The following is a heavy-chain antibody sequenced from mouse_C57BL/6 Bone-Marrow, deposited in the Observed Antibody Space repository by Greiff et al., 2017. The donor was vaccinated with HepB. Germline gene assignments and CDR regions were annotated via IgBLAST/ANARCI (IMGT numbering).Heavy chain of an antibody. CDR1: GYAFTNYL. V-gene: IGHV1-54*01. CDR3: ARGGTYGFAY. J-gene: IGHJ3*01. CDR2: INPGSGGT. D-gene: IGHD2-10*02. Sequence: VQGVESGAELVRPGTSVKVSCKASGYAFTNYLIEWVKQRPGQGLEWIGVINPGSGGTNYNEKFKGKATLTADKSSSTAYMQLSSLTSEDSAVYFCARGGTYGFAYWGQGTLVTVSA.